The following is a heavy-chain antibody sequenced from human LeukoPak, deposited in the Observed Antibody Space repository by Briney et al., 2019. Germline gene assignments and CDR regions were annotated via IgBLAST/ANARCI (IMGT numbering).Heavy chain of an antibody. CDR3: AKQGYTTSWLYFDY. D-gene: IGHD6-13*01. CDR2: IWYDGSNK. Sequence: GGSLRLSCAASGFTFSSYGMHWVRQAPGKGLEWVAVIWYDGSNKYYADSVKGRFTISRDNSKNTLYLQMNSLRAEDTAVYYCAKQGYTTSWLYFDYWGQGTLVAVSS. V-gene: IGHV3-33*06. J-gene: IGHJ4*02. CDR1: GFTFSSYG.